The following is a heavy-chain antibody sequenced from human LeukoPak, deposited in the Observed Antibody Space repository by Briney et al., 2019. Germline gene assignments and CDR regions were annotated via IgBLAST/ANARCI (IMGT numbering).Heavy chain of an antibody. Sequence: PGKSLRLSCAASGFIVSNNHINWIRQAPGKGLEWVSIIYSGDTTYYSDSVKGRFILSSDNSKNMLYLQMNSLRVEDTAVYYCARERPGSRVLDYWGQGTVVTVSS. V-gene: IGHV3-66*01. CDR1: GFIVSNNH. CDR3: ARERPGSRVLDY. J-gene: IGHJ4*02. CDR2: IYSGDTT. D-gene: IGHD3-10*01.